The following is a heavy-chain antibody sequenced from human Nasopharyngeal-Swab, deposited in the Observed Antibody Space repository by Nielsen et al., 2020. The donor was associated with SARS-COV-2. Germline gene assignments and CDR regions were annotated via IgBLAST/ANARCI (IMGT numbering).Heavy chain of an antibody. J-gene: IGHJ6*02. CDR3: AREVVMVVAAASMDV. V-gene: IGHV1-46*01. D-gene: IGHD2-15*01. Sequence: ASVKVSCKASGYTFTSYYMHWVRQAPGQGLEWMGIINPSGGSTSYAQKFQGRVTMTRDTSTSTVYMELSSLRSEDTAVYYCAREVVMVVAAASMDVWGQGTTVTVSS. CDR2: INPSGGST. CDR1: GYTFTSYY.